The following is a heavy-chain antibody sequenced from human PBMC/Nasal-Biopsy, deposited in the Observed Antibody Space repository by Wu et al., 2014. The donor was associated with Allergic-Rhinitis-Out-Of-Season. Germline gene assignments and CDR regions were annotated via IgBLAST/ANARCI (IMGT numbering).Heavy chain of an antibody. CDR2: IYYSGTYNPSNPSLSGTT. Sequence: TLSLTCTVSGGSINSSYSYWGWIRQPPGKGLEWIGTIYYSGTYNPSNPSLSGTTYYNPSLRSRVAISVDTSKSQFSLKLSSVTAADTAVYYCASSWPGYCGGGNCYSNWFDPWGQGTLVTVSS. J-gene: IGHJ5*02. D-gene: IGHD2-15*01. CDR1: GGSINSSYSY. V-gene: IGHV4-39*01. CDR3: ASSWPGYCGGGNCYSNWFDP.